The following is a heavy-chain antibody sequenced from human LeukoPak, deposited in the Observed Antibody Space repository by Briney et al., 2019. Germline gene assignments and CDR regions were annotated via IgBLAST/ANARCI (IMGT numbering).Heavy chain of an antibody. V-gene: IGHV3-74*01. D-gene: IGHD2-15*01. CDR1: GFTFSNYW. CDR2: INSDGSST. CDR3: ARGGSCSGGSCPVDYYYYMDV. Sequence: GGSLRLSCAASGFTFSNYWMHWVRQAPGKGLVWVSRINSDGSSTSYADSVKGRFTISRDNAKNTLYLQLNSLRAEDTAVYYCARGGSCSGGSCPVDYYYYMDVWGKGTTVTVSS. J-gene: IGHJ6*03.